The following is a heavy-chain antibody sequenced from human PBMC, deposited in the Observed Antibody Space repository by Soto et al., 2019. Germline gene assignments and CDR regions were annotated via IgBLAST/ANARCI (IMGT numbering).Heavy chain of an antibody. J-gene: IGHJ4*02. CDR3: ARMSRSSSWPGDY. CDR2: IYYSGST. V-gene: IGHV4-59*08. D-gene: IGHD6-13*01. CDR1: GGSISSYY. Sequence: SETLSLTCTVSGGSISSYYWSWIRQPPGKGLEWIGYIYYSGSTNYNPSLKSQVTISVDTSKNQFSLKLSSVTAADTAVYYCARMSRSSSWPGDYWGQGTLVTVSS.